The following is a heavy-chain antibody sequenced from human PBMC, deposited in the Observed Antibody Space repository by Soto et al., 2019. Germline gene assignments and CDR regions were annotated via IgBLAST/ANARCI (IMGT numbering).Heavy chain of an antibody. V-gene: IGHV3-48*02. D-gene: IGHD1-26*01. CDR3: AREDILGTRSFDY. CDR2: ISSNSATI. J-gene: IGHJ4*02. Sequence: EVHLVESGGGVVQPGGSPRLSCAASGFSFSMYSMNWVRQAPGKGLEWVSYISSNSATIYDTDSGRGRFTISRDNAKNSLYLQMNSLRDEDTAVYYCAREDILGTRSFDYWGQGTLVTVSS. CDR1: GFSFSMYS.